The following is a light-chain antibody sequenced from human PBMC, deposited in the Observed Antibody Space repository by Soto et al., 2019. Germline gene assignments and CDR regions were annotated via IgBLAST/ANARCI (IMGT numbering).Light chain of an antibody. Sequence: EIVLTQSPGTLSLSPGKRATLSCRASQSVSSAYIAWYQQKPGQAPRLLIYDASTRATGIPDRFSGSGSGTEFTLTISSLQSEDFAVYYCQQYNNWPPITFGQGTRLEI. V-gene: IGKV3D-15*01. J-gene: IGKJ5*01. CDR3: QQYNNWPPIT. CDR1: QSVSSA. CDR2: DAS.